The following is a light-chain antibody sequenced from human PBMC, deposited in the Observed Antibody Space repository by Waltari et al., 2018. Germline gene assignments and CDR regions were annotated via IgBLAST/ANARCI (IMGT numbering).Light chain of an antibody. CDR3: QQYNNWWT. V-gene: IGKV3-15*01. J-gene: IGKJ1*01. CDR1: PSVGSS. CDR2: DVS. Sequence: EVVMTQSPVTLSVSPGERATLSCRASPSVGSSLAWYQQKPGQAPRLLIYDVSTRATGIPARFSGSGSGTEFTLTISSLQSEDFAVYYCQQYNNWWTFGQGTKVEIK.